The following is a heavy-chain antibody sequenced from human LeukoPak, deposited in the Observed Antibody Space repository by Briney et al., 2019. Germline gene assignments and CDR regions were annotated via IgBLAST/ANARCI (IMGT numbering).Heavy chain of an antibody. J-gene: IGHJ3*02. Sequence: ASVKVSCKASGYTFTSYDINWVRQATGQGLEWMGWMNPNSGNTGYAQKFQGRVTITRNTSISTAYMELSSLRSEDTAVYYCARGASYDSTHAEIDIWGQGTMVTVSS. CDR3: ARGASYDSTHAEIDI. V-gene: IGHV1-8*03. CDR1: GYTFTSYD. D-gene: IGHD3-22*01. CDR2: MNPNSGNT.